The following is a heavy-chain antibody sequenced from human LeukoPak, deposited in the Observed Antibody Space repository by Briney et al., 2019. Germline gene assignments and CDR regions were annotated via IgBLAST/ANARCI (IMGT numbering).Heavy chain of an antibody. Sequence: SETLSLTCAVSGGSISSGGYSWSWIRQPPGKGLEWIGYIYYSGSTNYNPSLKSRVTISVDTSKNQFSLKLSSVTAADTAVYYCATREECSGGSCSWGHYGMDVWGQGTTVTVSS. CDR1: GGSISSGGYS. D-gene: IGHD2-15*01. CDR2: IYYSGST. CDR3: ATREECSGGSCSWGHYGMDV. V-gene: IGHV4-61*08. J-gene: IGHJ6*02.